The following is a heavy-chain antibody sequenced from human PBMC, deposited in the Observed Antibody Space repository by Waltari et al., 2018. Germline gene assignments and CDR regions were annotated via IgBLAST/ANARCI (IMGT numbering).Heavy chain of an antibody. J-gene: IGHJ4*02. CDR1: GFAFANYG. V-gene: IGHV3-23*04. Sequence: EVRLVESGGGLVQPGGSLRLSCAASGFAFANYGMSWFRQAPGKGLECVSSISGSGGTTYYADSVKGRFTMSKDNSKNTLFLQMNSLRVDDTADYYCAKSSGSYYEVFDYWGRGTLVTVSS. D-gene: IGHD1-26*01. CDR2: ISGSGGTT. CDR3: AKSSGSYYEVFDY.